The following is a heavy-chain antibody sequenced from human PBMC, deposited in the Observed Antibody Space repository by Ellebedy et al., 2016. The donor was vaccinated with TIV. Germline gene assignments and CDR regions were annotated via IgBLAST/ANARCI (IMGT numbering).Heavy chain of an antibody. Sequence: SETLSLXXTVSGGSISSYYWSWIRQPPGKGLEWIGYTYYSGSTNYNPSLKSRVTISVDTSKNQFSLKLSSVTAADTAVYYCARGIAAAGLRTYYYGMDVWGQGTTVTVSS. CDR2: TYYSGST. D-gene: IGHD6-13*01. J-gene: IGHJ6*02. CDR1: GGSISSYY. CDR3: ARGIAAAGLRTYYYGMDV. V-gene: IGHV4-59*01.